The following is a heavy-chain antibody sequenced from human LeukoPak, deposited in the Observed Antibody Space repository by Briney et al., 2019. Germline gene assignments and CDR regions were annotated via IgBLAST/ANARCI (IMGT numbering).Heavy chain of an antibody. CDR1: RFTFSSYS. J-gene: IGHJ3*02. V-gene: IGHV3-21*01. CDR3: ARGGDYGDAFDI. CDR2: ISSSSSYI. Sequence: GGSLRLSCAASRFTFSSYSMNWVRQAPGKGLEWVSSISSSSSYIYYADSVKGRFTISRDNAKNSLYLQMNSLRAEDTAVYYCARGGDYGDAFDIWGQGTMVTVSS. D-gene: IGHD4-17*01.